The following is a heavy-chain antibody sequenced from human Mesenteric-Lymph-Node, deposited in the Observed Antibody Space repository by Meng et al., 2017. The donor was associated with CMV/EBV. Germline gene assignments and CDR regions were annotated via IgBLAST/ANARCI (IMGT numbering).Heavy chain of an antibody. V-gene: IGHV4-31*03. D-gene: IGHD3-10*01. Sequence: LRLSCTVSGGSISSGDYYWTWIRQDPGKGLEWIGYIHSRGGTYYNPSLKSRLTISLDTSKNQFSLKLSSVTAADTALYYCAREGLIVYYAMDVWGQGTTVTVSS. CDR1: GGSISSGDYY. J-gene: IGHJ6*02. CDR3: AREGLIVYYAMDV. CDR2: IHSRGGT.